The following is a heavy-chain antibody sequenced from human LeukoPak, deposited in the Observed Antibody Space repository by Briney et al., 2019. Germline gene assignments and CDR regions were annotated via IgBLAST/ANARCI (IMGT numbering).Heavy chain of an antibody. CDR2: ISGSGGST. V-gene: IGHV3-23*01. Sequence: GGSLRLSCAASGFTFSSYAMSWVRRAPGKGLEWVSAISGSGGSTYYADSVKGRFTISRDNSKNTLYLQMNSLRAEDTAVYYCAKDPSPYSSSWNHFDYWGQGTLVTVSS. CDR1: GFTFSSYA. CDR3: AKDPSPYSSSWNHFDY. D-gene: IGHD6-13*01. J-gene: IGHJ4*02.